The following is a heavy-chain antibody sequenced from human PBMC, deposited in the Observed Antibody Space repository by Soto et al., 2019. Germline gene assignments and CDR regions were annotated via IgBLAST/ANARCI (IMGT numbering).Heavy chain of an antibody. Sequence: ASVKVSCKASGYTFTSYGISWVRQAPGQGLEWMGWISAYNGNTNYAQKLQGRVTMTTDTSTSTAYMELRSLRSDDTAVYYCARDLDVTYYDFWSGYRTKYYYLGMDVWGQGTTVTASS. J-gene: IGHJ6*02. CDR3: ARDLDVTYYDFWSGYRTKYYYLGMDV. CDR1: GYTFTSYG. CDR2: ISAYNGNT. D-gene: IGHD3-3*01. V-gene: IGHV1-18*01.